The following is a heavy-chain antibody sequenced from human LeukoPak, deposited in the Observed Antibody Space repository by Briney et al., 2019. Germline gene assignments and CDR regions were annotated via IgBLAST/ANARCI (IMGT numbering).Heavy chain of an antibody. CDR2: INEDGSYK. CDR1: GFTFTRYW. V-gene: IGHV3-7*01. D-gene: IGHD2-21*02. CDR3: ARDATRGGDNDY. J-gene: IGHJ4*02. Sequence: PGGSLRLSCAASGFTFTRYWMSWVRQAPGKWLEWVANINEDGSYKFHADSVKGRLTISRDNSKNSLYLQMSSLRADDTAVYYCARDATRGGDNDYWGQGTRVIVSS.